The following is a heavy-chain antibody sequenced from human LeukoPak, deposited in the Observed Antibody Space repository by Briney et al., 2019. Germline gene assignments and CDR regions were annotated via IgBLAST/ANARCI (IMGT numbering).Heavy chain of an antibody. J-gene: IGHJ4*02. CDR2: KFYRSTWYN. CDR1: GDSVSSNSAA. D-gene: IGHD6-13*01. CDR3: ARASSSWYVGDYFDH. V-gene: IGHV6-1*01. Sequence: SQTLSLTCAISGDSVSSNSAAWHWLRLSPSRGLEWLGRKFYRSTWYNDYSESVKSRITINPDTSENQFSLHLNSLTPEDTAVYYCARASSSWYVGDYFDHWGQGTQVTVSS.